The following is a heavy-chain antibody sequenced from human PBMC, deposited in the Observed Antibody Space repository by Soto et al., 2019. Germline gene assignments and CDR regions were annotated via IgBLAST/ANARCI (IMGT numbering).Heavy chain of an antibody. CDR1: GFTFSSYA. J-gene: IGHJ4*02. CDR2: ISYDGSNK. Sequence: QVQLVESGGGVVQPGRSLRLSCAASGFTFSSYAMHWVRQAPGKGLEWVAVISYDGSNKYYADSVKGRFTISRDNSKNTLYLQMNSLRAEDTAVYYCARPKEQWLVAYYFDYWGQGTLVTVSS. V-gene: IGHV3-30-3*01. D-gene: IGHD6-19*01. CDR3: ARPKEQWLVAYYFDY.